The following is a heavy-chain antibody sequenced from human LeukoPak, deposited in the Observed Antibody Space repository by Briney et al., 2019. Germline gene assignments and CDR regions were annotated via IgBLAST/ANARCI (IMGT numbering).Heavy chain of an antibody. D-gene: IGHD3-22*01. V-gene: IGHV5-51*01. Sequence: GESLKISCKGSGYSFTSYWIGWVRQMPGKGVEGMGIIYPGDSDTRYSPSFQGQVTISADKSISNAYLQWSSMKASDTAMYYCARRGSGYYDPGTYWGQGTLVTVSS. CDR1: GYSFTSYW. J-gene: IGHJ4*02. CDR3: ARRGSGYYDPGTY. CDR2: IYPGDSDT.